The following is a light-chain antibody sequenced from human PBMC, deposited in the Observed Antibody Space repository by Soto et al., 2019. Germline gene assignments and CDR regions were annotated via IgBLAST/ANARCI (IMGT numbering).Light chain of an antibody. CDR2: AAS. CDR1: QSISSY. Sequence: DIQMTQSPSSLSASVGERVTITCRASQSISSYLNWHQQKPGKAPKLLIYAASSLQSGVPSRFSGSGSGTDFTLTISSLQPEDCATYDCQQGYSTPLTFGGGTKVEIK. J-gene: IGKJ4*01. CDR3: QQGYSTPLT. V-gene: IGKV1-39*01.